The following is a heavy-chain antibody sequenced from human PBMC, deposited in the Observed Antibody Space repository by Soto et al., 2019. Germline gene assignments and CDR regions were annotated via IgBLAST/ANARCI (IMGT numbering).Heavy chain of an antibody. J-gene: IGHJ6*02. CDR1: GGTFSSYA. D-gene: IGHD5-18*01. CDR2: IIPIFGTA. Sequence: QVQLVQSGAEVKKPGSSVKVSCKASGGTFSSYAISWVRQAPGQGLEWMGGIIPIFGTANYAQKFQGRVTITADESTSTAYMELSGLRSEDTAVYYCARCGYSYGFRYYYYYGMDVWGQGTTVTVSS. V-gene: IGHV1-69*01. CDR3: ARCGYSYGFRYYYYYGMDV.